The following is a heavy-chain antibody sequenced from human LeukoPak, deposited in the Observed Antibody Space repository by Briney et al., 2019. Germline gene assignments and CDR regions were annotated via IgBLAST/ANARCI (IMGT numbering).Heavy chain of an antibody. V-gene: IGHV3-48*03. CDR2: ISSSGSTI. Sequence: QPGGSLRLSCAASGFTFSSYEMNWVRQAPGKGLEWVSYISSSGSTIYYADSVKGRFTISRDNAKNSLYLQMNSLRAEDTAIYYCAELGITMIGGVWGKGTTVTISS. J-gene: IGHJ6*04. CDR1: GFTFSSYE. D-gene: IGHD3-10*02. CDR3: AELGITMIGGV.